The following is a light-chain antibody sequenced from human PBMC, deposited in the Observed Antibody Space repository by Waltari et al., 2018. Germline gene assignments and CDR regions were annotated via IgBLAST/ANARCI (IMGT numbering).Light chain of an antibody. Sequence: EIVLTQSPGTLSLSPGERATLSCRASQSVNNYLAWFQQKPGQAPRLLIHGASSRATGIPDRISGSGSGTDFTLTISGLEPQDFAVYYCQQYSSSPLTFGPDQSGYQT. J-gene: IGKJ3*01. CDR2: GAS. V-gene: IGKV3-20*01. CDR1: QSVNNY. CDR3: QQYSSSPLT.